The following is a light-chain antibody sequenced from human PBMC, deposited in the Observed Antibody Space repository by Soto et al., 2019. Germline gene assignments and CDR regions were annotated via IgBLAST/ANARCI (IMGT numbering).Light chain of an antibody. J-gene: IGKJ5*01. Sequence: EIVMTQSPATLSVSPGERATLSCRASQSVSSKLAWYQQKPGQAPRLLIHTVSTRATGIPARFSGSGSGTEFTLTISSLQSEDFAVYYCQQYHNWPPITFGQGTRLEIK. CDR1: QSVSSK. V-gene: IGKV3D-15*01. CDR2: TVS. CDR3: QQYHNWPPIT.